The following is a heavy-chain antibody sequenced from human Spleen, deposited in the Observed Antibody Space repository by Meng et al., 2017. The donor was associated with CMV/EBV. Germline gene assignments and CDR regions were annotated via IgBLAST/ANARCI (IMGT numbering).Heavy chain of an antibody. D-gene: IGHD3-3*01. CDR1: GSISSSSYY. V-gene: IGHV4-39*07. Sequence: GSISSSSYYWGWIRQPPGKGLEWIGSIYYSGSTYYNPSLKSRVTISVDMSKNQFSLKLSSVTAADTAVYYCARDRRVFGVVSMFDPWGQGTLVTVSS. J-gene: IGHJ5*02. CDR2: IYYSGST. CDR3: ARDRRVFGVVSMFDP.